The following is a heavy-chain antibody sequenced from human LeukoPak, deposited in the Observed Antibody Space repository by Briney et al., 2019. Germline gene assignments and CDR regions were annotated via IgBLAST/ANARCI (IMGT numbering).Heavy chain of an antibody. CDR3: ARDRCSSTTCNLDY. D-gene: IGHD2-2*01. CDR2: ISYDGSNK. V-gene: IGHV3-30-3*01. J-gene: IGHJ4*02. Sequence: GGSLRLPCAASGFTFSNYGIHWARHAPGKGLEWVAVISYDGSNKNYADSVKGRFSISRDNSKNTLYLQMNSLRGEDTAVYYCARDRCSSTTCNLDYWGQGTLVTVSS. CDR1: GFTFSNYG.